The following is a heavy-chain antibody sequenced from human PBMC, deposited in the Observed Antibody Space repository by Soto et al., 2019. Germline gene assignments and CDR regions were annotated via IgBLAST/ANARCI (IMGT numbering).Heavy chain of an antibody. V-gene: IGHV5-51*01. J-gene: IGHJ3*02. CDR3: ARHVIAAAFHDAFDI. CDR1: GYSFTSYW. CDR2: IYPGDSDT. D-gene: IGHD6-13*01. Sequence: PGESLKISCKGSGYSFTSYWIGWVRQMPGKGLEWMGIIYPGDSDTRYSPSFQGQVTISADKSISTAYLQWSGLKASDTAMYYCARHVIAAAFHDAFDIWGQGTMVTVSS.